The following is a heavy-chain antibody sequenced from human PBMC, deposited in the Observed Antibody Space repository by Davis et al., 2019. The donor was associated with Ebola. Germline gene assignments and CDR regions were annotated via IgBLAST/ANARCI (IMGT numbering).Heavy chain of an antibody. CDR1: GGSISSSSYY. CDR3: ASRKDSGYDSLYYYYGMDV. V-gene: IGHV4-39*01. Sequence: MPSETLSLTCTVSGGSISSSSYYWGWIRQPPGKGLEWIGSIYYSGSTYYNPSLKSRVTISLDTSKNQFSLKLSSVTAADTALYYCASRKDSGYDSLYYYYGMDVWGQGTTVTVSS. J-gene: IGHJ6*02. D-gene: IGHD5-12*01. CDR2: IYYSGST.